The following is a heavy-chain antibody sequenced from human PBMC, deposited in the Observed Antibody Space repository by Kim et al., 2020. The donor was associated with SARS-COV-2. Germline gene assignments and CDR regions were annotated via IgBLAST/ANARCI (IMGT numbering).Heavy chain of an antibody. Sequence: SETLSLTCTVSGGSISGYYWSWIRQPPGKGLEWIGYIYNSGSTNYSPSPKSRVTISVDTSKNQFSPHLTSVTAADTAVSYCARQGANYYYGMDVWGQGTTVTVSS. D-gene: IGHD3-16*01. CDR2: IYNSGST. CDR1: GGSISGYY. J-gene: IGHJ6*02. CDR3: ARQGANYYYGMDV. V-gene: IGHV4-59*08.